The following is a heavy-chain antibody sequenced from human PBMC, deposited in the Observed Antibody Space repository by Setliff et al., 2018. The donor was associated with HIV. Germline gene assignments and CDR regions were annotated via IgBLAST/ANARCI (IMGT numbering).Heavy chain of an antibody. CDR1: GGSFSGYD. V-gene: IGHV4-4*09. CDR3: ARHPSYSSDHPPLYFDY. D-gene: IGHD6-19*01. J-gene: IGHJ4*02. Sequence: SETLSLTCAVYGGSFSGYDWSWIRQPPGKGLEWIGYIYTSGSTNYNHFLKSRVTISVDTSKNQFSLKLSSVTAADTAVYYCARHPSYSSDHPPLYFDYWGQGTLVTVSS. CDR2: IYTSGST.